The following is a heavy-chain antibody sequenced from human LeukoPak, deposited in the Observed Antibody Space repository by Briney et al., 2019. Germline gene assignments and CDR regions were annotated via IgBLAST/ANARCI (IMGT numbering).Heavy chain of an antibody. D-gene: IGHD3-9*01. J-gene: IGHJ4*02. CDR1: GVTASSNH. V-gene: IGHV3-66*01. CDR3: VRDLNY. Sequence: PGGSLRLSCAVPGVTASSNHMSWVRPAPEEGLEWVSAIYSGGGTYYADSVKGRFTLSRDISKNTLYLQMNSLRAEDTAVYYCVRDLNYWGQGTLVTVSS. CDR2: IYSGGGT.